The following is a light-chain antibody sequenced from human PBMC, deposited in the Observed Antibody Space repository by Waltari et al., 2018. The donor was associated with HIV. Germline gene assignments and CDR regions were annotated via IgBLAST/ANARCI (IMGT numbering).Light chain of an antibody. CDR3: QQLNSYLRT. Sequence: DIQLTQSPSFLSASXGDRVTITCRASQGITSYLAWYQQKPGKAPKLLIYAASTLQSGVPSRFSGSGSXTEFTLTISSLQPEDFATYYXQQLNSYLRTFGQGTRLEXK. CDR1: QGITSY. CDR2: AAS. V-gene: IGKV1-9*01. J-gene: IGKJ5*01.